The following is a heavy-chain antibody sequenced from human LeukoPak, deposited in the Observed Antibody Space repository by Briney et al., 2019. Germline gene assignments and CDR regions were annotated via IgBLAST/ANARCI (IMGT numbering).Heavy chain of an antibody. CDR1: GYRFTGYY. D-gene: IGHD3-10*02. CDR2: INPNSGDT. CDR3: ARLRITMLAGDY. Sequence: ASVKVSFKASGYRFTGYYMHLVRQAPGQGLEWMGWINPNSGDTNYAQKFQGRVTMTRDTSISTGYMDLSRLRSDDTAVYYCARLRITMLAGDYWGQGTLVTVSS. J-gene: IGHJ4*02. V-gene: IGHV1-2*02.